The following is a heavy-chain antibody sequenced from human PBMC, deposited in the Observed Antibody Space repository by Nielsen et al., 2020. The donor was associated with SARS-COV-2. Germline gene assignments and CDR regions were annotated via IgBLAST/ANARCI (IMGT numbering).Heavy chain of an antibody. CDR2: INHSGST. CDR1: GGSFCGYQ. Sequence: SETLSLTCAVYGGSFCGYQWSWIRQSPVKGLEEIGEINHSGSTKYNPSLKSRVTISVDTSKNQISLKLSSVTAADTAVYYCVRVGPTGSRTFFDFWGQGTLVTVSS. J-gene: IGHJ4*02. CDR3: VRVGPTGSRTFFDF. D-gene: IGHD3-9*01. V-gene: IGHV4-34*01.